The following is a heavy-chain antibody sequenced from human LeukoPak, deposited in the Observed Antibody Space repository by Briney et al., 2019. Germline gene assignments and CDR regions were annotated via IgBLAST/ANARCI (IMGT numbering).Heavy chain of an antibody. CDR1: GFNLNNYA. J-gene: IGHJ4*02. D-gene: IGHD2-2*01. V-gene: IGHV3-23*01. CDR3: TKDPKYGTSTVCHPDYLQH. Sequence: GGSVRLSCAVSGFNLNNYAMSWVRQAPGKGLEWVATVTGTGHRSYYADSVKGRFTIFRDTSNNAVFLQINNLGVEDTAIYYCTKDPKYGTSTVCHPDYLQHWGQGALVSVSS. CDR2: VTGTGHRS.